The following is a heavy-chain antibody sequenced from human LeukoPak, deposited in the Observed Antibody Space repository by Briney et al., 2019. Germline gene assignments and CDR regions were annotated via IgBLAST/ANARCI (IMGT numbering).Heavy chain of an antibody. D-gene: IGHD2-2*01. J-gene: IGHJ6*03. Sequence: GASVKVSCKASGGTFSSYAISWVRQAPGQGLEWMGRIIPIFGTANYAQKFQGRVTITTDESTSTAYMELSSLGSEDTAVYYCVIIVVPAAMPVRPYYYYYMDVWGKGTTVTVSS. V-gene: IGHV1-69*05. CDR1: GGTFSSYA. CDR2: IIPIFGTA. CDR3: VIIVVPAAMPVRPYYYYYMDV.